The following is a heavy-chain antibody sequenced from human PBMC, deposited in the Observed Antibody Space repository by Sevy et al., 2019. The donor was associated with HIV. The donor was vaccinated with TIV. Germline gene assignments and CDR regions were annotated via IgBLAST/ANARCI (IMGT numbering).Heavy chain of an antibody. CDR2: ISWDGGST. D-gene: IGHD2-15*01. J-gene: IGHJ4*02. CDR3: AKGVRGYCSGGSCYFFDY. Sequence: GGSLRLSCAASGFTFDDYTMHWVRHAPGKGLEWVSLISWDGGSTYYADSVKGRFTISRDNSKNSLYLQMNSLRTEDTALYYCAKGVRGYCSGGSCYFFDYWGQGTLVTVSS. CDR1: GFTFDDYT. V-gene: IGHV3-43*01.